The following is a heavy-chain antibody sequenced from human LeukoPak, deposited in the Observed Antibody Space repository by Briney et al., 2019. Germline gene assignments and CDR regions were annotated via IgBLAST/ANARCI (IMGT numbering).Heavy chain of an antibody. CDR1: GFTFSSLV. J-gene: IGHJ4*02. CDR3: AKGSDSTSSQFGE. CDR2: ISASGNTT. V-gene: IGHV3-23*01. Sequence: GSLRLSCVASGFTFSSLVLSWVRQAPGKGLEWVSTISASGNTTYYADSVKGRFTISRDSSVTTLYLQMISLRVEDTAIYYCAKGSDSTSSQFGEWGQGTLVTVSS. D-gene: IGHD2-2*01.